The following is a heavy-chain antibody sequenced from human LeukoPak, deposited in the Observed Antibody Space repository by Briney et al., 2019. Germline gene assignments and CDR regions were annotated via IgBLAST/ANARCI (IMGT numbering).Heavy chain of an antibody. D-gene: IGHD2-2*02. CDR1: GFTFSTYG. Sequence: SGGSLRLSCAASGFTFSTYGMHWVRQAPGKGLEWVAVISFHGSNTYYVDSVKGRFAISRDNSKNTLYLQMNGLRAEDTAVYYCAEDIHPTLDYGMDVWGQGTTVTVSS. CDR3: AEDIHPTLDYGMDV. V-gene: IGHV3-30*18. J-gene: IGHJ6*02. CDR2: ISFHGSNT.